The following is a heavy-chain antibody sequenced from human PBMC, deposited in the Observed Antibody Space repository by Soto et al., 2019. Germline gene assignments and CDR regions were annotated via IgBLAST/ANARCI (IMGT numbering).Heavy chain of an antibody. CDR3: ARDNLVTGTTIDYYGMDV. CDR2: IIPIFGTA. Sequence: SVKVSCKASGGTFSSYAISWVRQAPGQGLEWMGGIIPIFGTANYAQKFQGRVTITADESTSTAYMELSSLRSEDTAVYYCARDNLVTGTTIDYYGMDVWGQGTTVTVSS. V-gene: IGHV1-69*13. J-gene: IGHJ6*02. CDR1: GGTFSSYA. D-gene: IGHD1-7*01.